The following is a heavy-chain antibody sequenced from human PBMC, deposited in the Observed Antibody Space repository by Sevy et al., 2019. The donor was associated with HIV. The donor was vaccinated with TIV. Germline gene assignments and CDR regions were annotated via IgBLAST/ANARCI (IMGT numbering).Heavy chain of an antibody. V-gene: IGHV3-23*01. CDR1: GFTFSSYA. D-gene: IGHD3-22*01. Sequence: GGSLRLSCAAPGFTFSSYAMSWVRQAPGKGLEWVSGISSSGAGTYYADSVKGRFTISRDNSKNTLYLQMNSLRAEDTAVYYCANNNSGYYYDYWGQGTLVTVSS. J-gene: IGHJ4*02. CDR3: ANNNSGYYYDY. CDR2: ISSSGAGT.